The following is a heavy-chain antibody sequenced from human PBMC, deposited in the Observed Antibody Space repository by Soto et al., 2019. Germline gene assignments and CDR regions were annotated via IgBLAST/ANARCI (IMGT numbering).Heavy chain of an antibody. Sequence: SETLSLTCTVSGGSISTYYWSGIRQRDGKGREGIGRIDTSGNTNYNPSLKSRVTMSVDTSKKQFSLKLTSVTAADTAVYYCARYSSNWFQTEGMDVWGQGTTVTVSS. CDR3: ARYSSNWFQTEGMDV. CDR2: IDTSGNT. D-gene: IGHD6-13*01. V-gene: IGHV4-4*07. J-gene: IGHJ6*02. CDR1: GGSISTYY.